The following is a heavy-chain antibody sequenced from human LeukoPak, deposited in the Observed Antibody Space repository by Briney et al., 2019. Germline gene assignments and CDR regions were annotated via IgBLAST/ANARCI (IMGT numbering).Heavy chain of an antibody. CDR2: IYHSGST. Sequence: SGTLSLTCAVSGGSISSSNWWSWVRQPPGKGLEWIGEIYHSGSTNYNPSLKSRVTISVDTSKNQFSLKLSSVTAADTAVYYCARDVIGRDYFQLDLWGRGTLVTVSS. J-gene: IGHJ2*01. CDR3: ARDVIGRDYFQLDL. CDR1: GGSISSSNW. V-gene: IGHV4-4*02. D-gene: IGHD2/OR15-2a*01.